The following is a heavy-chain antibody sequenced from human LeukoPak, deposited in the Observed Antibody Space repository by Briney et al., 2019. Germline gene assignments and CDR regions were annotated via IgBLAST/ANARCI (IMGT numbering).Heavy chain of an antibody. CDR1: GFTFSSYA. D-gene: IGHD4-11*01. V-gene: IGHV3-23*01. J-gene: IGHJ4*02. CDR2: ISGSGGST. Sequence: GGSLRLSCAASGFTFSSYAMSWVRQAPGKGLEWVSAISGSGGSTCYADSVKGRFTISRDNSKNTLYLQMNSLRAEDTAVYYCAVTPSYSPYYFDYWGQGTLVTVSS. CDR3: AVTPSYSPYYFDY.